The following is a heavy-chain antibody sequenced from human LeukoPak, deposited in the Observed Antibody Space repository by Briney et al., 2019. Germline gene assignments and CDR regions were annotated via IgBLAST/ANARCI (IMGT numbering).Heavy chain of an antibody. D-gene: IGHD6-19*01. V-gene: IGHV1-2*02. Sequence: ATVKVSCKASGYTLTGYYLHWVRQAPGQGLEWMGWINPNTGATHSAQKFQGRITMTRDTSISTAYMDLSRLRSDDTAVYYCARDRVGSGWPRPYYFEVWGQGTLVTVSS. CDR3: ARDRVGSGWPRPYYFEV. J-gene: IGHJ4*02. CDR1: GYTLTGYY. CDR2: INPNTGAT.